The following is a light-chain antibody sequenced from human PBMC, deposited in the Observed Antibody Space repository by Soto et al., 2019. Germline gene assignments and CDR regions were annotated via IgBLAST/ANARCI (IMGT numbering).Light chain of an antibody. CDR1: RSNIVAGYD. J-gene: IGLJ1*01. CDR3: QSYDSSLSGYV. CDR2: VNG. V-gene: IGLV1-40*01. Sequence: QSVLTPPPSVSAAPGQRVPISCTGSRSNIVAGYDVLWSQHLPGTAPSLLIYVNGNRPSGVPGRFSGSKSGTSASLAITGLQAEDEADYYCQSYDSSLSGYVCGTGTKVTVL.